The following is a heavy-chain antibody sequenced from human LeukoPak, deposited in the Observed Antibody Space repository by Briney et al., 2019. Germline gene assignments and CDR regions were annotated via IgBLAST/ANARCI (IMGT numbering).Heavy chain of an antibody. J-gene: IGHJ4*02. D-gene: IGHD6-13*01. CDR2: ISYDGSNK. CDR1: GFTFSSYG. V-gene: IGHV3-30*18. Sequence: GGSLRLSCAASGFTFSSYGMHWVRQAPGKGLEWAAVISYDGSNKYYADSVKGRFTISRDNSKNTLYLQMNSLRAEDTAVYYCAKETRREQLGLDYWGQGTLVTVSS. CDR3: AKETRREQLGLDY.